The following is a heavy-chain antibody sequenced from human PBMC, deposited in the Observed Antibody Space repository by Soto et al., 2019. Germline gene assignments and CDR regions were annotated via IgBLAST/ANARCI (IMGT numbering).Heavy chain of an antibody. CDR1: GFTFSSYE. V-gene: IGHV3-48*03. CDR3: ARVGYYDLYGMDV. D-gene: IGHD3-3*01. J-gene: IGHJ6*02. CDR2: ISSSGSTI. Sequence: GGSLRLSCAASGFTFSSYEMNWVRQAPGKGLEWVSYISSSGSTIYYADSVRGRFTISRDNAKNSLYLQMNSLRAEDTAVYYCARVGYYDLYGMDVWGQGTTVTVSS.